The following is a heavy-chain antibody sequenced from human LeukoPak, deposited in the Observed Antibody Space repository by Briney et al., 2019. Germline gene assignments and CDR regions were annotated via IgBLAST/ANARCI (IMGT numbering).Heavy chain of an antibody. V-gene: IGHV3-7*01. CDR3: ARDNGVVHGVYYMDV. D-gene: IGHD3-3*01. CDR1: GFTFSNYW. Sequence: GESLKISCAASGFTFSNYWMTWVRRAPGKGLEWVADIKQDGSEKLYVNSVRGRFTISRDNAKMSLFLQMNSLRAEDTAVYYCARDNGVVHGVYYMDVWGKGTTVTVS. J-gene: IGHJ6*03. CDR2: IKQDGSEK.